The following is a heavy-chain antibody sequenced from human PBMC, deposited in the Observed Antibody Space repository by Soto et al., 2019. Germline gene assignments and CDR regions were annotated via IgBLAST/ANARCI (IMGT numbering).Heavy chain of an antibody. CDR2: INAGNGNT. CDR1: GYTFTSYA. D-gene: IGHD6-19*01. CDR3: ARWISSGGYAGWFDP. V-gene: IGHV1-3*01. Sequence: QVQLVQSGAEVKKPGASVKVSCKASGYTFTSYAMHWVRQAPGQRLEWMGWINAGNGNTKYSQKFQGRVTITRDTSASTAYMELSSLRSEATAVYYCARWISSGGYAGWFDPWGQGNLVTVSS. J-gene: IGHJ5*02.